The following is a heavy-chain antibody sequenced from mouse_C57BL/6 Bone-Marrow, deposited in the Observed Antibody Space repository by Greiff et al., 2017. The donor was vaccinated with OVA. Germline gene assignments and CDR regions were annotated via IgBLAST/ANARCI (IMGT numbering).Heavy chain of an antibody. CDR2: INPYNGGT. CDR3: ARGLGQDFDY. Sequence: EVQLQQSGPVLVKPGASVKLSCKASGYTFTDYYMNWVKQSPGKSLEWIGVINPYNGGTSYNQKFKGKATLTVDKSSSTAYMELNSLTSEDSAVYYCARGLGQDFDYWGQGTTLTVSS. D-gene: IGHD4-1*01. CDR1: GYTFTDYY. J-gene: IGHJ2*01. V-gene: IGHV1-19*01.